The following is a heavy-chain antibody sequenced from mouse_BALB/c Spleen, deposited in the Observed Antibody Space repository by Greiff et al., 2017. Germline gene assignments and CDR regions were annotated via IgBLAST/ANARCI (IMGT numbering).Heavy chain of an antibody. D-gene: IGHD2-3*01. CDR1: GFTFSSYA. Sequence: EVMLVESGGGLVKPGGSLKLSCAASGFTFSSYAMSWVRQTPEKRLEWVATISSGGSYTYYPDSVKGRFTISRDNAKNTLYLQMSSLRSEDTAMYYCARLGPDGYLDYWGQGTTLTVSS. J-gene: IGHJ2*01. CDR3: ARLGPDGYLDY. V-gene: IGHV5-9-1*01. CDR2: ISSGGSYT.